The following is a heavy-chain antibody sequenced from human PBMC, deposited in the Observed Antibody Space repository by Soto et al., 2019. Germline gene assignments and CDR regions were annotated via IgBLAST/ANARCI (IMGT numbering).Heavy chain of an antibody. CDR1: GLTCSIYA. V-gene: IGHV3-30*04. CDR2: ISFDGKKI. J-gene: IGHJ6*02. Sequence: PGWALRLSCTASGLTCSIYAMHWVRQAPGKGLEWVSIISFDGKKIDYAGSVRGRFTISRDNSQNTLYLQMDSLRTEDTAVYYCVRRDFYFRGRNCLSGDCAMDGWGQGTTVTVAS. CDR3: VRRDFYFRGRNCLSGDCAMDG. D-gene: IGHD3-10*02.